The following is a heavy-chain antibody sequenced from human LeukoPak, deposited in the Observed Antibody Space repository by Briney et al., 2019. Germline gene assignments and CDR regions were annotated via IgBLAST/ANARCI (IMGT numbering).Heavy chain of an antibody. J-gene: IGHJ3*02. Sequence: ASVKVSCKASGYTFTSYQMHWVRQAPGQGLEWMGIINPSGGSTSYAQKFQGRVTMTRDMSTSTVYMDLSSLRSEDTAVYYCASQDGSSWYEGGAFDIWGQGTMVTVSS. V-gene: IGHV1-46*01. CDR3: ASQDGSSWYEGGAFDI. D-gene: IGHD6-13*01. CDR1: GYTFTSYQ. CDR2: INPSGGST.